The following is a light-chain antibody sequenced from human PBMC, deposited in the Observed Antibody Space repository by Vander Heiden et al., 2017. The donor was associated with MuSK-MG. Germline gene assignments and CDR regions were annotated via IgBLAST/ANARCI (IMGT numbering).Light chain of an antibody. J-gene: IGKJ1*01. CDR1: QSVSTN. V-gene: IGKV3-15*01. Sequence: EVVMTQSPATLSVSPGERATLSCRASQSVSTNLAWYQQRPGQAPRLLIHGASTRATGIPARFSGSGSWTEFTLTISSLQSEDFAVYYCQQYNRWPPGRTFGQGTKVEIK. CDR3: QQYNRWPPGRT. CDR2: GAS.